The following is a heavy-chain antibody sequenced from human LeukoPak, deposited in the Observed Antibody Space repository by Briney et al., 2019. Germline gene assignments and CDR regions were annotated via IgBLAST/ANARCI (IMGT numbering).Heavy chain of an antibody. Sequence: QPSETLSLTCTVSGGSISSSSYYWGWIRQHPGKGLEWIGSIYYSGSTYYNPSLKSRVTISVDTSKNQFSLKLSSVTAADTAVYYCARFIDEIDNWFDPWGQGTLVTVSS. CDR1: GGSISSSSYY. V-gene: IGHV4-39*07. J-gene: IGHJ5*02. D-gene: IGHD3-16*02. CDR2: IYYSGST. CDR3: ARFIDEIDNWFDP.